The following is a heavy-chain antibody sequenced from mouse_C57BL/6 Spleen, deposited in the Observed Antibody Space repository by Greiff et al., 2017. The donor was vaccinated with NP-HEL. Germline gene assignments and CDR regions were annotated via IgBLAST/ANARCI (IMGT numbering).Heavy chain of an antibody. CDR2: ISYDGSN. J-gene: IGHJ1*03. D-gene: IGHD1-1*01. V-gene: IGHV3-6*01. Sequence: EVQLQESGPGLVKPSQSLSLTCSVTGYSITSGYYWNWIRQFPGNKLEWMGYISYDGSNNYNPSLKNRISITRDTSKNQFFLKLNSVTTEDTATYYCARRYYGSSHWYFDVWGTGTTVTVSS. CDR3: ARRYYGSSHWYFDV. CDR1: GYSITSGYY.